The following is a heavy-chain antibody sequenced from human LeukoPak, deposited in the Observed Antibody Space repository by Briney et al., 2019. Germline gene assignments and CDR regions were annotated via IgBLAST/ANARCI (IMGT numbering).Heavy chain of an antibody. D-gene: IGHD6-6*01. CDR2: IIPIFGTA. Sequence: ASVKVSCKASGGTFSSYAISWVRQAPGQGLEWMGGIIPIFGTANYAQKFQGRVTITADESTSTAYMELSSLRSEDTAVYYCARAASIAARFDYWGQGTLVTVSS. CDR1: GGTFSSYA. CDR3: ARAASIAARFDY. J-gene: IGHJ4*02. V-gene: IGHV1-69*13.